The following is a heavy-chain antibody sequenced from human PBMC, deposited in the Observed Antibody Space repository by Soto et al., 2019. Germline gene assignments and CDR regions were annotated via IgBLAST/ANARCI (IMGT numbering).Heavy chain of an antibody. Sequence: PGGSLRLSCAASGFTFSNYAMSWVRQAPGKGLEWVSGISNSGGSTYYADSVKGRFTISRDNSKNTLYLQMNSLRAEDTAVYYCAKDHDGSGYYYFDYWGQGTLVTVSS. CDR3: AKDHDGSGYYYFDY. D-gene: IGHD3-22*01. CDR1: GFTFSNYA. J-gene: IGHJ4*02. V-gene: IGHV3-23*01. CDR2: ISNSGGST.